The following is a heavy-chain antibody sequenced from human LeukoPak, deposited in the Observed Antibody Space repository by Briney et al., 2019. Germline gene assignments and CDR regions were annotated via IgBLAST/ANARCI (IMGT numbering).Heavy chain of an antibody. CDR3: ARDRLMDV. CDR2: INHSGST. Sequence: SETLSLTCAVYGGSFSGYYWSWIRQPPGKGLEWIGEINHSGSTNYNPSLKSRVTISVDTSKNQFSLKLSSVTAADTAVYYCARDRLMDVWGQGTTVTVSS. V-gene: IGHV4-34*01. D-gene: IGHD3-16*02. J-gene: IGHJ6*02. CDR1: GGSFSGYY.